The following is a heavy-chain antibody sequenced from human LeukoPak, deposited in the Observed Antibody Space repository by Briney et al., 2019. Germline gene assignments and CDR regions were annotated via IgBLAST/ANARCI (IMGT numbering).Heavy chain of an antibody. CDR1: GGSICSYY. Sequence: PSETLSLTCTVSGGSICSYYWSWIRQPAGKGLEWIGRIYTSGSTNYNPSLKSRVTMSVDTSKNQFSLKLSSVTAADTAVYYCARDHDYVWGSYRYFDYWGQGTLVTVSS. V-gene: IGHV4-4*07. J-gene: IGHJ4*02. CDR2: IYTSGST. CDR3: ARDHDYVWGSYRYFDY. D-gene: IGHD3-16*02.